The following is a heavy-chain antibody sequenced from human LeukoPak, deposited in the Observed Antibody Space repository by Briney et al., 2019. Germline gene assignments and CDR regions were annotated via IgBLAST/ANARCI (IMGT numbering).Heavy chain of an antibody. CDR1: GGSISSGDYY. J-gene: IGHJ3*02. CDR2: IYYSGST. Sequence: PSETLSLTCTVSGGSISSGDYYWRWIRQPPGKGLEWIGYIYYSGSTYYNPSLKSRVTISVDTSKNQFSLKLSSVTAADTAVYYCARDPGNSGYVVTQDAFDIWGQGTMVTVSS. CDR3: ARDPGNSGYVVTQDAFDI. D-gene: IGHD5-12*01. V-gene: IGHV4-30-4*01.